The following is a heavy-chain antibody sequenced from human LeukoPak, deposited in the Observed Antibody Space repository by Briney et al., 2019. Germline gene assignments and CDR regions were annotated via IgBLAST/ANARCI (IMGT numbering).Heavy chain of an antibody. CDR2: ISGSGGIT. Sequence: GGSLRLTCAASGFTFSNAWMSWVGQAPGKGLERVAGISGSGGITYYADSVKGRFTISRDNSKNTLHLQMNSLRAEDTAVYYCAKTYYYDSSGYYSGASDYWGQGTLVTVSS. V-gene: IGHV3-23*01. CDR1: GFTFSNAW. D-gene: IGHD3-22*01. J-gene: IGHJ4*02. CDR3: AKTYYYDSSGYYSGASDY.